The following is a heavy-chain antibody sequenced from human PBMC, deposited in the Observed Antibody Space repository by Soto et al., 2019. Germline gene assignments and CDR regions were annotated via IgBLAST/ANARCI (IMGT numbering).Heavy chain of an antibody. CDR3: ARVAGMASWNYFDY. D-gene: IGHD2-8*01. V-gene: IGHV4-59*01. CDR1: GGSISSNY. CDR2: IYYTAST. J-gene: IGHJ4*02. Sequence: QVQLQESGPGLVKPSETLSLTCTVSGGSISSNYWSWIRQPPGKGLEWIGYIYYTASTNYNPSLISRVTISVGPSKNQFSLKLSSVTAADTAVYYCARVAGMASWNYFDYWGQGTLVTVSS.